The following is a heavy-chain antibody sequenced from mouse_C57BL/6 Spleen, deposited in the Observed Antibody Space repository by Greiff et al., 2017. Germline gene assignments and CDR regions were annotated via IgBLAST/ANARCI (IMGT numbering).Heavy chain of an antibody. V-gene: IGHV1-82*01. CDR1: GYAFSSSW. CDR3: AREDGDYEDAY. J-gene: IGHJ3*01. Sequence: QVQLQQSGPELVKPGASVKISCKASGYAFSSSWMNWVKQRPGKGLEWIGRIYPGDGDTNYKGKFKGKATLTADKSSSTAYMQLSSLTSEDSAVYFCAREDGDYEDAYWGQGTLVTVSA. CDR2: IYPGDGDT. D-gene: IGHD2-13*01.